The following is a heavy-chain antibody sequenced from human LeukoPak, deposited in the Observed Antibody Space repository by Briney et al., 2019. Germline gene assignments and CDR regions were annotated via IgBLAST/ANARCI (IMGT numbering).Heavy chain of an antibody. J-gene: IGHJ4*02. CDR2: IIPIFGTA. Sequence: ASVKVSCKASGGTFSSYAISWVRQAPGQGLEWMGGIIPIFGTANYAQKFQGRVTITADESTSTAYMELSSLRSEDTAVYYCARDRVWTRGYSYVGMGVYYFDYWGQGTLVTVSS. D-gene: IGHD5-18*01. CDR3: ARDRVWTRGYSYVGMGVYYFDY. CDR1: GGTFSSYA. V-gene: IGHV1-69*13.